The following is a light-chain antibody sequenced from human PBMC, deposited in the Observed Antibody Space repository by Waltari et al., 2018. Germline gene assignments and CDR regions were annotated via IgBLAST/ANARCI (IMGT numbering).Light chain of an antibody. CDR1: QSISTY. CDR2: AAS. J-gene: IGKJ2*01. Sequence: DIQLTQSPSSLSTSVGDRVTITCRASQSISTYLNWYKQKPGKAPKLLIYAASSLQSGVPSRFSGSGSGTDFTLTISSLQPEDFVTYYCQQSYSTPRTFGQGTRLEIK. V-gene: IGKV1-39*01. CDR3: QQSYSTPRT.